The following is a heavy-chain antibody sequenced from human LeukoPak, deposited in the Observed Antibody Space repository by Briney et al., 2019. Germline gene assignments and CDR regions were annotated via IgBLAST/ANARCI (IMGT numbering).Heavy chain of an antibody. D-gene: IGHD4-23*01. CDR2: IRYDGSNK. CDR1: GFTFSSYG. CDR3: ATVGLTWFDP. J-gene: IGHJ5*02. Sequence: GGSLRLSCAASGFTFSSYGMHWVRQAPGKGLEWVAFIRYDGSNKYYADSVKGRFTISRDNSKNTLYLQMNSLRAEDTAVYYCATVGLTWFDPWGQGTLVTVSS. V-gene: IGHV3-30*02.